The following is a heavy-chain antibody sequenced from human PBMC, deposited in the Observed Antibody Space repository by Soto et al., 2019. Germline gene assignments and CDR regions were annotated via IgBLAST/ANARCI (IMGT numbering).Heavy chain of an antibody. J-gene: IGHJ6*02. Sequence: GQALRLGWRGSAGTFTPSCIGLWRHLPGKDLEWVGIIYPGDSNTKYRPSFQGQVTISADKSISTAYLQWNHLKASDTATYFCVCHRGSRRHNSGMVPCGQGTTATVS. D-gene: IGHD5-12*01. CDR2: IYPGDSNT. CDR1: AGTFTPSC. CDR3: VCHRGSRRHNSGMVP. V-gene: IGHV5-51*01.